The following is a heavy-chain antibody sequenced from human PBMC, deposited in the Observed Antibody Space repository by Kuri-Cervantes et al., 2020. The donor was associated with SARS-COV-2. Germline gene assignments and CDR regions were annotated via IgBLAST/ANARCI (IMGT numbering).Heavy chain of an antibody. CDR1: GFTFSSYA. Sequence: GGSLRLSCAASGFTFSSYAMSWVRQAPGKGLEWVSAISGSGGSTYYADSVKGRFTISRDNSKNTLYLQMNSLRAEDTAVYYCAKDGGIVVVPAAPWTASDYWGQGTLVTVSS. CDR2: ISGSGGST. V-gene: IGHV3-23*01. D-gene: IGHD2-2*01. CDR3: AKDGGIVVVPAAPWTASDY. J-gene: IGHJ4*02.